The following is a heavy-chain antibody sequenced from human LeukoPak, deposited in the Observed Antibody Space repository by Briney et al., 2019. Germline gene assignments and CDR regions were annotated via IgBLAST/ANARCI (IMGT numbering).Heavy chain of an antibody. Sequence: SGPTLVNPTQTLTLTCTFSGFSLSTSGVGVGWIRQPPGKALEWVAVIYWDDDRRYSPSLKSRVTITRDTSKNQVVLTMTNMDPGDTAIYYCAHSPDSSGYYYFDHWGQGTLATVSS. CDR3: AHSPDSSGYYYFDH. V-gene: IGHV2-5*02. D-gene: IGHD3-22*01. J-gene: IGHJ4*02. CDR2: IYWDDDR. CDR1: GFSLSTSGVG.